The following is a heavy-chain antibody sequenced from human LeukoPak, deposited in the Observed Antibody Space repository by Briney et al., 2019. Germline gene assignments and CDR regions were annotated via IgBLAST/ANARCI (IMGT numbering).Heavy chain of an antibody. CDR2: IYTSGST. Sequence: SETLSLTCTVSGGSISSGSYYWSWIRQPAGKGLEWIGRIYTSGSTNYNPSLKSRVTISVDTSKNQFSLKLSSVTAADTAVYYCARARYQQLSVWFDPWGQGTLVTVSS. V-gene: IGHV4-61*02. CDR1: GGSISSGSYY. CDR3: ARARYQQLSVWFDP. D-gene: IGHD2-2*01. J-gene: IGHJ5*02.